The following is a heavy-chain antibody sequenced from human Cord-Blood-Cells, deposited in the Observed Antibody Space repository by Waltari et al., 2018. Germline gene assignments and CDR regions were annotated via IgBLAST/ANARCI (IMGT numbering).Heavy chain of an antibody. CDR2: ISYSGRT. V-gene: IGHV4-39*01. Sequence: QLQLQESGPGMVKPSETLSLTCTVSGCYISISSYYWGWIRQPPGKGLEWSGSISYSGRTYYNPSLKSRVTRSVDTSKNQFSLKLSSVTAADTAVYYCARHVGSSSSYYYYYMDVWGKGTTVTVSS. CDR3: ARHVGSSSSYYYYYMDV. CDR1: GCYISISSYY. J-gene: IGHJ6*03. D-gene: IGHD6-6*01.